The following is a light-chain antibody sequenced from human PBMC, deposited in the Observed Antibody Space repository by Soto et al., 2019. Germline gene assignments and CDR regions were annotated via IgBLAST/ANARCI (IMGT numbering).Light chain of an antibody. J-gene: IGKJ2*01. Sequence: DIQLTQSPSFLSASVGDRVTITCRASQGISSYLAWYQQKPGKAPKLLIYAASTLQSGVPSRFSGSGSGTEFTLTISSLQPEDVATYYCQERNSYPRTFAQWTKLEIK. CDR3: QERNSYPRT. V-gene: IGKV1-9*01. CDR1: QGISSY. CDR2: AAS.